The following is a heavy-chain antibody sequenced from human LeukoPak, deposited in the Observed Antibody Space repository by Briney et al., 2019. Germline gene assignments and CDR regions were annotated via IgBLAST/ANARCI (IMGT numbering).Heavy chain of an antibody. CDR3: AKEGGAAAVAGLFDY. J-gene: IGHJ4*02. Sequence: GWSLPLSCASLRFNFNSYAMSWVHHAPGNGQEWQSAISGSGGSKYYADSVKGRFTISRDNSKNTVYLQVNSLRAKDTDVYYCAKEGGAAAVAGLFDYWGQGTLVTVSS. V-gene: IGHV3-23*01. CDR1: RFNFNSYA. D-gene: IGHD6-19*01. CDR2: ISGSGGSK.